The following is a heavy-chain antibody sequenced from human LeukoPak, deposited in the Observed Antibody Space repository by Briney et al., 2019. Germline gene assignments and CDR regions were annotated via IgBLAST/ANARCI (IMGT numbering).Heavy chain of an antibody. CDR1: GFTFSDYY. CDR2: ISSSGSTI. V-gene: IGHV3-11*01. J-gene: IGHJ5*02. CDR3: ARGEDWIQGNWFDP. Sequence: GGSLRLSCAASGFTFSDYYMSWIRQAPGKGLEWVSYISSSGSTIYYADSVKGRFTISRDNAKNSLYLQMSSLRSEDTAVYYCARGEDWIQGNWFDPWGQGTLVTVSS. D-gene: IGHD5-18*01.